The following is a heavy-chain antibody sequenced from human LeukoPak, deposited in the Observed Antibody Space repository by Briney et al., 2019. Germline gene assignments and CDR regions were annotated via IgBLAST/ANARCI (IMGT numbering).Heavy chain of an antibody. J-gene: IGHJ2*01. Sequence: GGSLRLSCAASGFTFSSYAMHWVRQAPGKGLEWVAVISYDGSNKYYADSVKGRFTISRDNSKNTLYLQMNSLRAEDTAVYYCAGSDATGYIPREWDYWYFDLWGRGTLVTVSS. D-gene: IGHD3-9*01. CDR1: GFTFSSYA. V-gene: IGHV3-30*04. CDR3: AGSDATGYIPREWDYWYFDL. CDR2: ISYDGSNK.